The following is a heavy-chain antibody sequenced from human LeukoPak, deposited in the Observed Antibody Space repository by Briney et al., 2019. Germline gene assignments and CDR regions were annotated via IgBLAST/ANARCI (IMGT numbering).Heavy chain of an antibody. CDR1: GGTFSSYA. CDR2: IIPIFGTA. D-gene: IGHD4-17*01. V-gene: IGHV1-69*01. Sequence: GSSVKVSCKASGGTFSSYAISWVRQAPGQGLEWMGGIIPIFGTANYAQKFQGRVTITADESTSTAYMELSSLRSEDTAVYYCARARFTVTTQHDAFDIWGQGTMVTVSS. CDR3: ARARFTVTTQHDAFDI. J-gene: IGHJ3*02.